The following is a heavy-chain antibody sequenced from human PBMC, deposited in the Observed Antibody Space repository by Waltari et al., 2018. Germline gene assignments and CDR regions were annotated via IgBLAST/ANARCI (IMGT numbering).Heavy chain of an antibody. Sequence: QVQLQESGPGLVTPSETLSLTCTVSGGSISSHYWRWIRQPPGKGLEWIGYIYYSGSTNYNPSLKSRVTISVDTSKNQFSLKLSSVTAADTAVYYCARNPNSSPYYFDYWGQGTLVTVSS. J-gene: IGHJ4*02. CDR2: IYYSGST. D-gene: IGHD6-6*01. V-gene: IGHV4-59*11. CDR3: ARNPNSSPYYFDY. CDR1: GGSISSHY.